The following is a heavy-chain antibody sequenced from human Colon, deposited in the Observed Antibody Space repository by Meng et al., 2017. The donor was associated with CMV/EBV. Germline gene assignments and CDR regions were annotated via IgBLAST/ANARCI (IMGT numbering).Heavy chain of an antibody. V-gene: IGHV3-23*01. J-gene: IGHJ4*02. CDR2: FSRGGENS. D-gene: IGHD5-24*01. Sequence: LSLTCAASGFTFSSHAMSWVRQAPGKGLEWVSGFSRGGENSYYADSVRGRFTISRDISKSTLYLQMDSLRAEDTALYYCAKGSTDGFNGLFDSWGQGALVTVSS. CDR1: GFTFSSHA. CDR3: AKGSTDGFNGLFDS.